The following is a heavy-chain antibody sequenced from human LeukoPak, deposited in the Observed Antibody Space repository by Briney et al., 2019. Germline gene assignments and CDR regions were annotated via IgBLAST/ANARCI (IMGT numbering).Heavy chain of an antibody. V-gene: IGHV1-18*01. CDR3: ARASAYSSSWYDGDY. D-gene: IGHD6-13*01. Sequence: GASVKVSCKASGYTFSNYGISWVRQAPGQGLEWVGWIRGDNGNTNYAQKLQGRVTMTTDTSTSTAYMELRSLRSDDTAVYYCARASAYSSSWYDGDYWGQGTLVTVSS. CDR1: GYTFSNYG. CDR2: IRGDNGNT. J-gene: IGHJ4*02.